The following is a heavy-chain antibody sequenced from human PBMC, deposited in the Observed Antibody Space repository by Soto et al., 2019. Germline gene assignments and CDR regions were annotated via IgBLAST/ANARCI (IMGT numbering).Heavy chain of an antibody. Sequence: QVQLQESGPGLVRPSQTLSLTCTVSGDSINSVDHYWSWIRQPPGKGLEWMGYIYHSGSTHYNPSLNSRLTISNDTSTNRSSLNPTSVTAADTAEYFCARLRWETENNWFDPWGQGALVTVSS. CDR2: IYHSGST. J-gene: IGHJ5*02. CDR1: GDSINSVDHY. V-gene: IGHV4-30-4*01. CDR3: ARLRWETENNWFDP. D-gene: IGHD1-26*01.